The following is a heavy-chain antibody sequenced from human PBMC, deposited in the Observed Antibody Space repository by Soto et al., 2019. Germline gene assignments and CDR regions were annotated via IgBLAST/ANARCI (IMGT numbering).Heavy chain of an antibody. CDR1: GYTFTSYA. Sequence: ASVQVSCKASGYTFTSYAMHWVRQAPGQRLEWMGWINAGNGNTKYSQKFQGRVTITRDTSASTAYMELSSLRSEDTAVYYCGRDQSGTGYYVDWFDPWGQGTLVTVSS. CDR2: INAGNGNT. CDR3: GRDQSGTGYYVDWFDP. J-gene: IGHJ5*02. V-gene: IGHV1-3*01. D-gene: IGHD3-10*02.